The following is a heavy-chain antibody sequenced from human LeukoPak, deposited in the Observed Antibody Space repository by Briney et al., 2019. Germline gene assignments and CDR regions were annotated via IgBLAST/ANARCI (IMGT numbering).Heavy chain of an antibody. Sequence: GGSLRLSCAASGFTFSSYAMHWVRQAPGKGLEWVAVISYDGSNKYYADSVKGRFTISRDNSKNTLYLQMNSLRAEDTAVYYCAKDLLLPDYWGQGTLVTVSS. CDR2: ISYDGSNK. D-gene: IGHD2-21*01. V-gene: IGHV3-30*04. CDR1: GFTFSSYA. CDR3: AKDLLLPDY. J-gene: IGHJ4*02.